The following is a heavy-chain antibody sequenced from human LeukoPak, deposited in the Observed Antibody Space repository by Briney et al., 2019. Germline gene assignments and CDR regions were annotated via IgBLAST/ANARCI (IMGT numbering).Heavy chain of an antibody. CDR2: IYTSGST. D-gene: IGHD2-2*01. J-gene: IGHJ5*02. Sequence: PSETLSLTCTVSGGSISSYHWSWIRQPAGKGLEWIGRIYTSGSTNYNPSLKSRVTMSVDTSKNQFSLKLSSVTAADTAVYYCARVNMDCSSTSCYFWFDPWGQGTLVTVSS. CDR3: ARVNMDCSSTSCYFWFDP. V-gene: IGHV4-4*07. CDR1: GGSISSYH.